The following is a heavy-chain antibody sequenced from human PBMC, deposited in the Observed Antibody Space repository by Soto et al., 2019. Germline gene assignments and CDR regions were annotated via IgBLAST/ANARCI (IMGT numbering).Heavy chain of an antibody. CDR2: IRSKAYGGTR. D-gene: IGHD2-8*01. Sequence: EVQVVESGGGLVQPGRSLRLSCTTSGFTFGDYAMSWFRQAPGKGLEWGGLIRSKAYGGTREYAASVMGRFTISRDDSNSIAYMQMSSLETEDTAVYYCARALRYCTPSACYFAFDVWGRGTLVTVSS. CDR3: ARALRYCTPSACYFAFDV. V-gene: IGHV3-49*03. J-gene: IGHJ3*01. CDR1: GFTFGDYA.